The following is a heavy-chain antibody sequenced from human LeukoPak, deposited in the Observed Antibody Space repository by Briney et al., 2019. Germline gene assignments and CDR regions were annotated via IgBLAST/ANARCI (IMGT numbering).Heavy chain of an antibody. V-gene: IGHV1-46*01. CDR1: GYTFTSYY. D-gene: IGHD3-10*01. Sequence: ASVKVSCKASGYTFTSYYMHWVRQAPGQGLEWMGIINPSGGSTSYAQKFQGRVTMTEDTSTDTAYMELSSLRSEDTAVYYCATGEAGEESGRSALDGMDVWGQGTTVTVSS. CDR3: ATGEAGEESGRSALDGMDV. CDR2: INPSGGST. J-gene: IGHJ6*02.